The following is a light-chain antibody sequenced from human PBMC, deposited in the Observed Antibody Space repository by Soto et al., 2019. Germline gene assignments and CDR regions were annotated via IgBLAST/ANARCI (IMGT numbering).Light chain of an antibody. CDR3: QQYNLWPRT. Sequence: EIVMTQSPATLSVSPGERATLSCRASQSISSLLAWYQQKPGQAPRLLIYGASARATGIPARFSGSGSGTEFILTSSSLQSADFAVYDCQQYNLWPRTFVRWTKVDIK. J-gene: IGKJ1*01. CDR2: GAS. CDR1: QSISSL. V-gene: IGKV3-15*01.